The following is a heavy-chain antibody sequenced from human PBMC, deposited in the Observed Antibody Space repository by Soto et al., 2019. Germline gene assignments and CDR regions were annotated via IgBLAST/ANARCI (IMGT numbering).Heavy chain of an antibody. J-gene: IGHJ6*02. Sequence: SETLSLTCALSVGSICRARYYWYWIRQHPGKGLEWIGYIYYSGTTYYNPSLKSRVTISVDTSKNQFSLKLSSVTAADTAVYYCAASCVACGGFNYYGMDVWGQGTTVTVPS. CDR3: AASCVACGGFNYYGMDV. CDR1: VGSICRARYY. V-gene: IGHV4-31*11. D-gene: IGHD2-21*01. CDR2: IYYSGTT.